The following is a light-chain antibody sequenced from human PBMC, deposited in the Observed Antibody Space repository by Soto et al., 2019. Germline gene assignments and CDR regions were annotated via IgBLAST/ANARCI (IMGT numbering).Light chain of an antibody. V-gene: IGLV2-14*01. CDR1: SSDVGDYNY. J-gene: IGLJ2*01. CDR2: EVS. Sequence: QSALTQPASVSGSPGQSITISCTGTSSDVGDYNYVSWYQQHPGKAPKLMIYEVSNRPSGVSNRFSGSKSGNTASLTISGLQAEDEADYYCRSYTSSRTLVVFGGGTKLTVL. CDR3: RSYTSSRTLVV.